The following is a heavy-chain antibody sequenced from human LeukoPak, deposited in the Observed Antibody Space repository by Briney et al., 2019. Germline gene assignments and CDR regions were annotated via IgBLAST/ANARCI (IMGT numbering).Heavy chain of an antibody. V-gene: IGHV4-30-4*01. J-gene: IGHJ4*02. CDR3: AATMVRGVHTHFDY. D-gene: IGHD3-10*01. CDR1: GGSISSGYYY. CDR2: IYYSGGT. Sequence: SQTLSLTCTVSGGSISSGYYYWSWIRQPPGKGLEWIGYIYYSGGTYYNPSLKSRLTMSLDTSKNQFSLKLSSVTAADTAVYYCAATMVRGVHTHFDYRGQGTLVTVSS.